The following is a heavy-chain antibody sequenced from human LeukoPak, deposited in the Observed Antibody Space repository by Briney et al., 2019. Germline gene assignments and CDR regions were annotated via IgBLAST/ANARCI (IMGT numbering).Heavy chain of an antibody. CDR1: GFTFSSYS. V-gene: IGHV3-48*01. D-gene: IGHD3-22*01. Sequence: PGGSLRLSCAASGFTFSSYSMNWVRQAPGKGREGVSYISSSSSTIYYADSVKGRFTISRDNAKNSLYLQMNSLRAEDTAVYYCATFPLYYYGSSGTEFDYWGQGTLVTVSS. CDR3: ATFPLYYYGSSGTEFDY. CDR2: ISSSSSTI. J-gene: IGHJ4*02.